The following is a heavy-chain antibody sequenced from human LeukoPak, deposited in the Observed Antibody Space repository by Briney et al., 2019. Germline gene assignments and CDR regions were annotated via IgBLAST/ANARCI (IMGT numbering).Heavy chain of an antibody. CDR1: GGSISSDH. Sequence: SETLSLTCTVSGGSISSDHWNWIRQPPGKGLEWIGCIFYSGRTYYNPSLKSRVTISVDMSKSQFSLRLTSVTAADTAVYYCARSSGWSPPYFDYWGQGTLVTVSS. CDR3: ARSSGWSPPYFDY. CDR2: IFYSGRT. V-gene: IGHV4-59*01. D-gene: IGHD6-19*01. J-gene: IGHJ4*02.